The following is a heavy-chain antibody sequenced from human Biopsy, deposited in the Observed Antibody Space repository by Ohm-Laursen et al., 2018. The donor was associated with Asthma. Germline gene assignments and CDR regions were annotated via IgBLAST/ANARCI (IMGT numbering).Heavy chain of an antibody. CDR3: VRGSSSWHHGPFHYYYGLDV. D-gene: IGHD6-13*01. Sequence: GTLSLTCRLSSGSGGYMRSGNYYWGWIRQPPGKGLEWIGSIYYSGTIYYNPSLGSRVTVSADTTKNQFSLKLTSVTAADTAVYYCVRGSSSWHHGPFHYYYGLDVWGQGTTATVSS. CDR2: IYYSGTI. J-gene: IGHJ6*02. CDR1: GGYMRSGNYY. V-gene: IGHV4-39*01.